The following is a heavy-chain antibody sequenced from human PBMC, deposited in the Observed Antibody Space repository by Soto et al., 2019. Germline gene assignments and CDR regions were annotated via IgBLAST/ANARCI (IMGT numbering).Heavy chain of an antibody. CDR3: VRDRSWSYES. Sequence: EVQLVESGGGLVQPGGSLRLSCAASGFAFSDYFIDWVRQAPGKGLEWVGRVRNRVRGYTTEYAASVKGRFTISRDDSKNSVYLQMNSLRTADTAVYYCVRDRSWSYESRGLGTLVTVS. J-gene: IGHJ4*02. CDR1: GFAFSDYF. V-gene: IGHV3-72*01. CDR2: VRNRVRGYTT. D-gene: IGHD1-26*01.